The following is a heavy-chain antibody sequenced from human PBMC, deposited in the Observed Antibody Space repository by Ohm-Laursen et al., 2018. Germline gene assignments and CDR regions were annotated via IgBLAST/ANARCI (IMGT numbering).Heavy chain of an antibody. D-gene: IGHD3-10*01. Sequence: GTLSLTCSVSGGFISSYYWSWTRQSPGKGLEWIGYIYKSGSTNYNPSLKSRVTISVDTSKNQFSLKLSSVTAADTAVYYCARTTYYYGSGSYYNDYWGQGTLVTVSS. CDR1: GGFISSYY. V-gene: IGHV4-59*01. J-gene: IGHJ4*02. CDR2: IYKSGST. CDR3: ARTTYYYGSGSYYNDY.